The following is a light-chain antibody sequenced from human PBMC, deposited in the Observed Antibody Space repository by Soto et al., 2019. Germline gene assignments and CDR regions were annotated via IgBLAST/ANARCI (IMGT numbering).Light chain of an antibody. CDR2: AAA. CDR3: HHYGSSPT. J-gene: IGKJ1*01. V-gene: IGKV3-20*01. Sequence: EIVLTQSPGTLSLYTGERATLSCRASQSVSSSYLGWYQQKPGQAPRPLIYAAASRATGIPDRFSGSGSGTDFTLTINRLEPEDFAVYYCHHYGSSPTFGQGTKVDIK. CDR1: QSVSSSY.